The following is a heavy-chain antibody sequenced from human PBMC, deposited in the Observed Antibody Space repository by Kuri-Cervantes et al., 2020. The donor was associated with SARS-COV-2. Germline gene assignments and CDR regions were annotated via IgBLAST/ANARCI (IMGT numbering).Heavy chain of an antibody. CDR3: ARRHYDFWSGYYHDH. J-gene: IGHJ4*02. V-gene: IGHV4-59*01. CDR1: GGSISSYY. Sequence: GSLRLSCTVSGGSISSYYWSWIRQPPGKGLEWIGYIYYSGSTNYNPSLKSRVTISVDTSKNQFSLKLSSVTAADTAVYYCARRHYDFWSGYYHDHWGQGTLVTVSS. CDR2: IYYSGST. D-gene: IGHD3-3*01.